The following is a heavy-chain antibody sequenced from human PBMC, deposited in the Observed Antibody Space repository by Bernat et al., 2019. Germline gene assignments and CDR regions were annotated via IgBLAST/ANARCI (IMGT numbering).Heavy chain of an antibody. J-gene: IGHJ4*02. Sequence: EAQLVESGGGLVQPGESLKLSCAASGFTFSASAMHWVRQASGKGLEWIARIRTKPNNYATEYSASVKGRFSISRDDSKNTAYLQMNSLKTEDSAIYYCTAGYCSGGSCYIPYWGQGALITVSS. CDR1: GFTFSASA. CDR2: IRTKPNNYAT. D-gene: IGHD2-15*01. V-gene: IGHV3-73*01. CDR3: TAGYCSGGSCYIPY.